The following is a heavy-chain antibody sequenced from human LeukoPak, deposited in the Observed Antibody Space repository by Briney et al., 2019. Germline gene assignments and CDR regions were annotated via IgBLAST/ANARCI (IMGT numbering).Heavy chain of an antibody. V-gene: IGHV3-30*18. D-gene: IGHD2-15*01. J-gene: IGHJ4*02. CDR2: ISYDGSNK. CDR1: GFTFSSYG. CDR3: AKGARGGCSGGSCYPFDY. Sequence: QAGRSLRLSCAASGFTFSSYGMHWVRQAPGKGLEWVAVISYDGSNKYYADSVKGRFTISRDNSKNTLYLQMNSLRAEDTAVYYCAKGARGGCSGGSCYPFDYWGQGTLVTVSS.